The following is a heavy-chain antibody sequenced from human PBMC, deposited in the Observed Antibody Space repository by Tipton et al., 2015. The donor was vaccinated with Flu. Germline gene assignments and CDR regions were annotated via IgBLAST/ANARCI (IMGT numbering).Heavy chain of an antibody. CDR3: ARDLPYYDFWSGYYPPDWFDP. Sequence: QLVQSGAEVKKPGASVKVSCKASGYTFTGYYMHWVRQAPGQGLEWMGWINPNSGGTNYAQKLQGRVTMTTDTSTSTAYMELRSLRSDDTAVYYCARDLPYYDFWSGYYPPDWFDPWGQGTLVTVSS. CDR1: GYTFTGYY. V-gene: IGHV1-2*02. D-gene: IGHD3-3*01. CDR2: INPNSGGT. J-gene: IGHJ5*02.